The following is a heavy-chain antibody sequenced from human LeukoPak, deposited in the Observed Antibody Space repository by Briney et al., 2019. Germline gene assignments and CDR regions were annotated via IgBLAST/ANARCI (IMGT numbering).Heavy chain of an antibody. CDR1: GGSISSSSYY. V-gene: IGHV4-39*07. J-gene: IGHJ6*02. Sequence: SETLSLTCTVSGGSISSSSYYWGWIRQPPGKGLEWIGSIYYSGSTYYNPSLKSRVTISVDTSKNQFSLKLSSVTAADTAVYYGARVSGFYYYGSGTANYYYYGMDVWGQGTTVTVSS. CDR2: IYYSGST. D-gene: IGHD3-10*01. CDR3: ARVSGFYYYGSGTANYYYYGMDV.